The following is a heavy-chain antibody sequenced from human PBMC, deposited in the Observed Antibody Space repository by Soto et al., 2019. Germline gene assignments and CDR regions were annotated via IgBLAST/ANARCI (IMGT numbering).Heavy chain of an antibody. CDR3: ARDLAFGLSDY. D-gene: IGHD3-10*01. J-gene: IGHJ4*02. V-gene: IGHV1-3*01. Sequence: QVHLVQSGAEVKKPGASVKVSCKASGYTFTSYAMYWVRQAPGQRLEWMGWINAGNGNTKYSQNVQGRVTITRDTSASTAYMELSSLRSEDTAVYYCARDLAFGLSDYWGQGALVTVSS. CDR2: INAGNGNT. CDR1: GYTFTSYA.